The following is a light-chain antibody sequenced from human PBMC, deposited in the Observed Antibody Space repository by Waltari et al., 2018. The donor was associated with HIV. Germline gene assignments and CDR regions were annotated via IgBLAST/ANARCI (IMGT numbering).Light chain of an antibody. CDR2: EVS. Sequence: QSALTQPASVSGSPGQSITISCTGTSSDVGCYNYVSWYQQHPRKAPKLMIYEVSNRPSGFSNRFSGSKSGNTASLTISGLQAEDEADYYCSSYTSSSTLVFGGGTKLTVL. V-gene: IGLV2-14*01. J-gene: IGLJ2*01. CDR3: SSYTSSSTLV. CDR1: SSDVGCYNY.